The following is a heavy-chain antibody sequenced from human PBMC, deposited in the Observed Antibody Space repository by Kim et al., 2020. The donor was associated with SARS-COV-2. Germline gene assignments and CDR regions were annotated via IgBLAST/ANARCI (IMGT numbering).Heavy chain of an antibody. CDR2: IDNDGTTH. CDR1: GFSFSEWW. CDR3: TRGPF. V-gene: IGHV3-74*01. J-gene: IGHJ1*01. Sequence: GGSLRLSCAASGFSFSEWWMDWVRQAPGKGPEWVARIDNDGTTHLYADSVKGRLTIFRDNSKNTLYLQMNGLRADDTGVYYCTRGPFWGPGNLCTVSS.